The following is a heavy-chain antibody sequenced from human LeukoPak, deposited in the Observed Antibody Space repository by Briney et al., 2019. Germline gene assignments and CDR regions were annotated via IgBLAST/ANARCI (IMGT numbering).Heavy chain of an antibody. CDR1: GGFISSGDYY. CDR2: IYYSGST. J-gene: IGHJ6*03. D-gene: IGHD3-22*01. V-gene: IGHV4-30-4*08. Sequence: SQTLSLTCTVSGGFISSGDYYWSWIRQPPGKGLEWIGYIYYSGSTYYNPSIKSRVTISVDTSKNQFSLKLSSVTAADTAVYYCASRRITMIVVATLNYYYMDVWGKGTTVTVSS. CDR3: ASRRITMIVVATLNYYYMDV.